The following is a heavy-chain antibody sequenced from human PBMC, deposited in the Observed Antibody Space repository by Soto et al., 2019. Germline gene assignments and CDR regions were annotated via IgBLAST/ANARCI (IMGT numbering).Heavy chain of an antibody. CDR3: ARGGFYCSGGTCYGDYFDY. D-gene: IGHD2-15*01. Sequence: PSETLSLTCAISGDSVSSNSAAWNWIRRPPSRGLEWLGRTYYRSKWYNDYAVSVKSRITINPDTSKNQFSLQLNSVTPEDTAVYYCARGGFYCSGGTCYGDYFDYWGQGTLVTVSS. J-gene: IGHJ4*02. CDR1: GDSVSSNSAA. V-gene: IGHV6-1*01. CDR2: TYYRSKWYN.